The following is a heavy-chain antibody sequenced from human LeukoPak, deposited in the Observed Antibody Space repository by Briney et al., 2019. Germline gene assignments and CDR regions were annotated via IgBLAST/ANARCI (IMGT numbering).Heavy chain of an antibody. J-gene: IGHJ6*02. V-gene: IGHV7-4-1*02. D-gene: IGHD5-12*01. CDR3: ARVAGYSGYDPYYYYGMDV. CDR2: INTNTGNP. CDR1: GYTFTSYA. Sequence: ASVKVSCKASGYTFTSYAMNWVRQAPGQGLEWMGWINTNTGNPTYALGFTGRFVFSLDTSVSTAYLQISSLKAEDTAVYYCARVAGYSGYDPYYYYGMDVWGQGTTVTVSS.